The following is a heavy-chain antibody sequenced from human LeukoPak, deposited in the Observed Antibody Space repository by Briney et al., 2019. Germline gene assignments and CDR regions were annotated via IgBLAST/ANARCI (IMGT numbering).Heavy chain of an antibody. CDR2: IYNSGRT. J-gene: IGHJ4*02. CDR1: GGSISSYY. D-gene: IGHD2-2*02. CDR3: ARTQGYCSSTSCYTPFDY. V-gene: IGHV4-59*01. Sequence: SETLSLTCTVSGGSISSYYWSWIRQPPGKGLEWIGYIYNSGRTYYNPSLKSRVTISVDTSKNQFSLTLSSLTAADTAVYYCARTQGYCSSTSCYTPFDYWGQGTLVTVSS.